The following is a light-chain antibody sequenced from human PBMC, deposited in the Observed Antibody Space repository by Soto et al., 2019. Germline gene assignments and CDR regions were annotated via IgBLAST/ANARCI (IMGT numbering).Light chain of an antibody. Sequence: QSALTQPPSASGSPGQSVTISCTGTSSDVGTDNYVSWYQHYSGKAPKLIIYDVNKRPSGVPDRFSGSKSGNTASLTVSGLQAEDEGDYYCASFSTSNLLVFGGGTKVTVL. CDR2: DVN. V-gene: IGLV2-8*01. J-gene: IGLJ2*01. CDR1: SSDVGTDNY. CDR3: ASFSTSNLLV.